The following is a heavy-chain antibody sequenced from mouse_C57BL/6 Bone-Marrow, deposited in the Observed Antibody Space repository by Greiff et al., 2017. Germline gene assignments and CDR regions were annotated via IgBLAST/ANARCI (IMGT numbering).Heavy chain of an antibody. CDR3: ARSVNTTVIAPFAY. Sequence: EVQLQQSGPVLVKPGASVKMSCKASGYTFTDYYMNWVKQSPGKSLEWIGVINPYNGGTNYNQKFKGKATLTVDKSSSTADMELNSLTSEDSAVYYGARSVNTTVIAPFAYWGQGTLVTVSA. V-gene: IGHV1-19*01. CDR2: INPYNGGT. D-gene: IGHD1-1*01. CDR1: GYTFTDYY. J-gene: IGHJ3*01.